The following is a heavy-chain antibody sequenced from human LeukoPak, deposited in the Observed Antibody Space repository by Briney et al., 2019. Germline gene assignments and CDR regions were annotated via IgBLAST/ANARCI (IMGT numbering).Heavy chain of an antibody. Sequence: SQTLSLTCAVSGGSISSGGYSWSWIRQPPGKGLEWIGYVYHAGSTYYHPSLSSRVTISLDRSKNQFSLKLSSVTAADTAVYYCASGPYCGGDCYRFPFDYWGQGTLVTVSS. J-gene: IGHJ4*02. V-gene: IGHV4-30-2*01. CDR3: ASGPYCGGDCYRFPFDY. CDR1: GGSISSGGYS. D-gene: IGHD2-21*02. CDR2: VYHAGST.